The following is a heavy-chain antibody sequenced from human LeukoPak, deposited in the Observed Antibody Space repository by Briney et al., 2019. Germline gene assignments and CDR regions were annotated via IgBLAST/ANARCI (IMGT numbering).Heavy chain of an antibody. CDR2: ISSSGST. V-gene: IGHV4-61*02. Sequence: SETLSLTCTVSGNSISSGDNYWSWIRRPAGKGLEWIGRISSSGSTNYNPSLKSRVTISVDTSKNQFSLKLSSVTAADTAVYFCARGPYSYDSSGAFDIWGQGTMVTVSS. D-gene: IGHD3-22*01. J-gene: IGHJ3*02. CDR1: GNSISSGDNY. CDR3: ARGPYSYDSSGAFDI.